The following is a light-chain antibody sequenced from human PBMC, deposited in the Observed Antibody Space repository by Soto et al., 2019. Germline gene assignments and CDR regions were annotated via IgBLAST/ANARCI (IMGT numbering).Light chain of an antibody. CDR2: EVS. CDR3: CSYAGSSSAYV. V-gene: IGLV2-23*02. CDR1: SSDVGSYNV. J-gene: IGLJ1*01. Sequence: QSVLTQPASVSGSPGQSIIISCTGTSSDVGSYNVVSWYQQHPGKAPKLLIYEVSKRPSGVSDRFSGSKSGNTASLTISGLQAEDEADYHCCSYAGSSSAYVFGTGTKLTVL.